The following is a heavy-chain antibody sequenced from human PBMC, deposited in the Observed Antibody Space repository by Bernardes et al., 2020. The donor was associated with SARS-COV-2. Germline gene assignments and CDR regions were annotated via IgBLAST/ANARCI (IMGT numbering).Heavy chain of an antibody. CDR3: ARDSTGEYNNGWGTTYHYFYGMDV. CDR1: GFTFRNYN. V-gene: IGHV3-48*04. CDR2: ISSSSGSI. J-gene: IGHJ6*02. D-gene: IGHD6-19*01. Sequence: GGSLRLSCAASGFTFRNYNLNWVRQAPGQGLEWVSYISSSSGSIYYADSVKGRFTISRDNAKNSLYLQMNSLRAEDTALYYCARDSTGEYNNGWGTTYHYFYGMDVWGQGTTVTVSS.